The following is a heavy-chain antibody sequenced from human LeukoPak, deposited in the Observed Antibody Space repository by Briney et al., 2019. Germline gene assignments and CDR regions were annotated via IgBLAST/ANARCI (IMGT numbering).Heavy chain of an antibody. V-gene: IGHV3-30*18. CDR3: AKDREPYDSSGYADY. CDR2: ISYDGSSK. CDR1: GFIFSSYG. J-gene: IGHJ4*02. Sequence: PGGSLRLSCAASGFIFSSYGMHWVRQAPGKGLEWVAAISYDGSSKNYADSVKGRFTISRDNSKNTLYLQMNSLRAEDTAVYNCAKDREPYDSSGYADYWGQGTLVTVSS. D-gene: IGHD3-22*01.